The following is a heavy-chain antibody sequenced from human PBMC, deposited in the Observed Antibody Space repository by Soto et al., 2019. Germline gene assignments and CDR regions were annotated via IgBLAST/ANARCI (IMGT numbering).Heavy chain of an antibody. CDR2: IYWDDDK. D-gene: IGHD6-19*01. J-gene: IGHJ4*02. Sequence: QITLKESGPTLVEPTQTLTLTCTFSGFSLSTSGVGVGWVRQPPGKALECLALIYWDDDKRYTPSLRSRLTIPRDTSKSQVVLATTTMYPVAIARYYCAHIRTRNSDWDSGCFDYWGQGTLVAVSS. CDR1: GFSLSTSGVG. V-gene: IGHV2-5*02. CDR3: AHIRTRNSDWDSGCFDY.